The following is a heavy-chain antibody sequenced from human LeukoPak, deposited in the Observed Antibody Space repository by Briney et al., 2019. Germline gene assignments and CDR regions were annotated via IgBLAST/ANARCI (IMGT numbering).Heavy chain of an antibody. V-gene: IGHV3-48*04. CDR3: AKDGERYCSSTSCYAGPDY. Sequence: PGGPLELSFAAPGLTLRAYSMSWSRQAPGKGLGWVQYITIVRTTIYYADSVRGRFTISRDNAKNSLYLQMNSLRAEDTALYYCAKDGERYCSSTSCYAGPDYWGQGTLVTVSS. D-gene: IGHD2-2*01. CDR1: GLTLRAYS. CDR2: ITIVRTTI. J-gene: IGHJ4*02.